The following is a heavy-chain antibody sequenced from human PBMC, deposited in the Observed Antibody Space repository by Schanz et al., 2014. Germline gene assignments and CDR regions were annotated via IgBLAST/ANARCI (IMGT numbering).Heavy chain of an antibody. D-gene: IGHD6-19*01. Sequence: EVQLVESGGGLVKPGRSLRLSCAASGFTFRNYGMSWVRQAPGKGLEWVGRIKSKTDGGTTDYAAPVKGRFTISRDDSKNTLFLQMNSLKTEDTAVYYCTTYCDGGCAIDNWGQGALVTVSS. CDR3: TTYCDGGCAIDN. J-gene: IGHJ4*02. CDR1: GFTFRNYG. V-gene: IGHV3-15*01. CDR2: IKSKTDGGTT.